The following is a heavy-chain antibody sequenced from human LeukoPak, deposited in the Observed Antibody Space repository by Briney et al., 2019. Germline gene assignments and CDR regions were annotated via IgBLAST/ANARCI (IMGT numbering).Heavy chain of an antibody. D-gene: IGHD1-7*01. Sequence: ASVKVSCKASGYTFTGYYMHWVRQAPGQGLEWMGWMNPNSGNTGYAQKFQGRVTMTRNTSISTAYMELSSLRSEDTAVYYCARGKLELRTYYYYGMDVWGQGTTVTVSS. CDR1: GYTFTGYY. V-gene: IGHV1-8*02. CDR3: ARGKLELRTYYYYGMDV. J-gene: IGHJ6*02. CDR2: MNPNSGNT.